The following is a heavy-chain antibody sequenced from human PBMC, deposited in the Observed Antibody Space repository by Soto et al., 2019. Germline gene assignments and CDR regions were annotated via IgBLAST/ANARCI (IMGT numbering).Heavy chain of an antibody. CDR3: ASYDFWSVHGEYYYGMDV. Sequence: GGSLRLSCAASGFTFSSYSMNWVRQAPGKGLEWVSYISSSSSTIYYADSVKGRFTISRDNAKNSLYLQMNSLRDEDTAVYYCASYDFWSVHGEYYYGMDVWGQGTTVTVSS. V-gene: IGHV3-48*02. CDR2: ISSSSSTI. CDR1: GFTFSSYS. D-gene: IGHD3-3*01. J-gene: IGHJ6*02.